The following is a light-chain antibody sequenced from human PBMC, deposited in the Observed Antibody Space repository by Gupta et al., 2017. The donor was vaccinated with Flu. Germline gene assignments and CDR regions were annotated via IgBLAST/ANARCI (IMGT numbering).Light chain of an antibody. V-gene: IGKV3-20*01. CDR3: QQYGDSPPLT. Sequence: ATLSCCASQSVRISYLARYHQHPGQAPTLLIYGASSRATGIPDTFSGSWSWTDFTLTIISLEPADFAVYYCQQYGDSPPLTFGHGPKVEIK. CDR2: GAS. J-gene: IGKJ1*01. CDR1: QSVRISY.